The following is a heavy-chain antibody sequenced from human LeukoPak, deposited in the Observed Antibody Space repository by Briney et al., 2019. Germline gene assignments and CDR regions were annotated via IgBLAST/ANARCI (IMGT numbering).Heavy chain of an antibody. J-gene: IGHJ6*03. D-gene: IGHD6-13*01. Sequence: GGSLRLSCAASGLTFSGYNMNWVRQAPGKGLEWVSYISSSGSTIYYADSVKGRFTISRDNAKNSLYLQMNSLRAEDTAVYYCARDPYSSSYPGYMYVWGKGTTVTVSS. CDR2: ISSSGSTI. CDR1: GLTFSGYN. CDR3: ARDPYSSSYPGYMYV. V-gene: IGHV3-48*04.